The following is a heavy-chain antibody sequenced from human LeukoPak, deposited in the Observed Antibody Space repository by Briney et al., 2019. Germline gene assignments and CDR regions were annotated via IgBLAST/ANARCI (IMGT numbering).Heavy chain of an antibody. V-gene: IGHV4-59*08. CDR3: AKSGGYGLIDY. D-gene: IGHD1-26*01. CDR1: GASISSYY. CDR2: IFHRGST. Sequence: SETLSLTCTVSGASISSYYWSWVRQSPGKGLESIGYIFHRGSTNYNPSLMGRVTISVDTSKNQFSLKLNSVTAADTAMYYCAKSGGYGLIDYWGQGTLVTVSS. J-gene: IGHJ4*02.